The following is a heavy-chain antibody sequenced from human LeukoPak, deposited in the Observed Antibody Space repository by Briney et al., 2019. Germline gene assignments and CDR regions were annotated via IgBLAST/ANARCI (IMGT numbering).Heavy chain of an antibody. Sequence: ASVKVSCKASGYTFTSYDINWVRQTTGQGLEWMGWMNPNSGNTGYAQKFQGRVTMTRNTSISTAYMELSSLRSEDTAVYYCARAGGYCGRISCPYYFDYWGQGSLVAVSS. J-gene: IGHJ4*02. V-gene: IGHV1-8*01. CDR3: ARAGGYCGRISCPYYFDY. D-gene: IGHD2-15*01. CDR1: GYTFTSYD. CDR2: MNPNSGNT.